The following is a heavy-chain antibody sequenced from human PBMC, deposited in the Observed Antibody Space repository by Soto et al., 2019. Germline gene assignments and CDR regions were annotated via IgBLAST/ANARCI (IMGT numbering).Heavy chain of an antibody. CDR1: GGSVSSGDYY. CDR3: ASGRRMYYYDSSYYYPFDY. Sequence: PSETLSLTCTVSGGSVSSGDYYWSWIRQPPGKGLEWIGYIYNSGSTKYKPSLKSRVTISVDTSKNQFSLKLRSVTAADTAVYYCASGRRMYYYDSSYYYPFDYCGQLTLVTASS. V-gene: IGHV4-61*08. J-gene: IGHJ4*02. CDR2: IYNSGST. D-gene: IGHD3-22*01.